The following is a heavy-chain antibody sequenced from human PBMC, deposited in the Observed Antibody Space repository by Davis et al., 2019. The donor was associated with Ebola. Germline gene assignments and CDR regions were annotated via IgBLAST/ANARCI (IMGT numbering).Heavy chain of an antibody. CDR3: ARDHTDNPYYYYYGMDV. Sequence: GESLKISCAASGFTFSSYSMNWVRQAPGKGLEWVSSISSSSSYIYYADSVKGRFTISRDNAKNSLYLQMNSLRAEDTAVYYCARDHTDNPYYYYYGMDVWGQGTTATVSS. D-gene: IGHD1-14*01. J-gene: IGHJ6*02. CDR2: ISSSSSYI. CDR1: GFTFSSYS. V-gene: IGHV3-21*01.